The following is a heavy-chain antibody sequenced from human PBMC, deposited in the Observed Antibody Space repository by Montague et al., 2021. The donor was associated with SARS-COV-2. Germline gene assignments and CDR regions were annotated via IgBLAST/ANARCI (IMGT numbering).Heavy chain of an antibody. CDR1: GDSVSGNSVA. V-gene: IGHV6-1*01. D-gene: IGHD6-19*01. CDR2: TYYRSKWYS. CDR3: VRYSGWFYFDF. J-gene: IGHJ4*02. Sequence: CAISGDSVSGNSVAWSWNRQSPSRDLEWLGRTYYRSKWYSDYAPXVRGRLTVNPDASKNEFSLELNYVTPEDTAVYYCVRYSGWFYFDFWGQGTLVTVSS.